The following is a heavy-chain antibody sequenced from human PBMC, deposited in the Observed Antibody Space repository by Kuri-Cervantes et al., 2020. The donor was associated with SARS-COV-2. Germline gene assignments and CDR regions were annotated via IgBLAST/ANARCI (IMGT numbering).Heavy chain of an antibody. CDR1: GFTFSSYW. CDR3: ANCGGKGYYYYYMDV. D-gene: IGHD4-23*01. J-gene: IGHJ6*03. Sequence: GGSLRLSCAASGFTFSSYWMSWVRQAPGKGLEWVANIKQDGSEKYYVDSVKGRFTISRDNVKNSLYLQMNSLRAEDTAVYYCANCGGKGYYYYYMDVWGKGTTVTVSS. V-gene: IGHV3-7*01. CDR2: IKQDGSEK.